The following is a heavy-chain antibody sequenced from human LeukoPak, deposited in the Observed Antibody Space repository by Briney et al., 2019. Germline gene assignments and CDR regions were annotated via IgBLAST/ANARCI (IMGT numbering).Heavy chain of an antibody. V-gene: IGHV3-21*06. J-gene: IGHJ3*02. D-gene: IGHD1-26*01. CDR2: IDITSKYI. CDR1: GFTFSYYS. Sequence: GGSLRLSCVASGFTFSYYSMNWVRLAPGKGPEWVSSIDITSKYIYYGDSMRGRFTISRDNARSLLYLQMNSLRVDDTAVYYCARGHSWSFQRKDGFDIWGQGTVVTVSS. CDR3: ARGHSWSFQRKDGFDI.